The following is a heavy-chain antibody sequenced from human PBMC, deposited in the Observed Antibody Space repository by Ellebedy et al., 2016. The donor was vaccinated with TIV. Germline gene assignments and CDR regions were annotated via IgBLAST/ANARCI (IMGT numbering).Heavy chain of an antibody. J-gene: IGHJ3*02. D-gene: IGHD3-9*01. V-gene: IGHV1-69*04. Sequence: SVKVSCXASGGTFSSYAISWVRQAPGQGLEWMGRIIPILGIANYAQKFQGRVTITADKSTSTAYMELSSLRSEDTAVYYCARPILTGYISGDAFDIWGQGTMVTVSS. CDR1: GGTFSSYA. CDR2: IIPILGIA. CDR3: ARPILTGYISGDAFDI.